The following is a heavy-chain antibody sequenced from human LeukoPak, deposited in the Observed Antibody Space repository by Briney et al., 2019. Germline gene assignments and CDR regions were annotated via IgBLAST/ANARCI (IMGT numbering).Heavy chain of an antibody. CDR2: INHSGST. J-gene: IGHJ4*02. CDR1: GGSFSGYY. CDR3: ARSGYSSGWYVLAPYYFDY. V-gene: IGHV4-34*01. Sequence: SETLSLTCAVYGGSFSGYYWSWIRQPPGKGLEWIGEINHSGSTNYNPSLKSRVTISVDTSKNQFSLKLSSVTAADTAVYYCARSGYSSGWYVLAPYYFDYWGQGTLVTVSS. D-gene: IGHD6-19*01.